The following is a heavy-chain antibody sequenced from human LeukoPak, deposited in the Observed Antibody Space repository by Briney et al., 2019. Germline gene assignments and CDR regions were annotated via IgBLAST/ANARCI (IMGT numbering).Heavy chain of an antibody. J-gene: IGHJ5*02. CDR1: GGSISSSSYY. V-gene: IGHV4-39*01. Sequence: SETLSLTCTVSGGSISSSSYYWGWIRQPPGKGLEWIGSIYYSGSTYYNPSLKSRATISVDTSKNQFSLKLSSVTAADTAVYYCARHRYYYDSSGDWFDPWGQGTLVTVSS. CDR2: IYYSGST. CDR3: ARHRYYYDSSGDWFDP. D-gene: IGHD3-22*01.